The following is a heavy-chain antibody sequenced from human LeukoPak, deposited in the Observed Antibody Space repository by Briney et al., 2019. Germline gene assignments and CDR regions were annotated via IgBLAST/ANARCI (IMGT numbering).Heavy chain of an antibody. J-gene: IGHJ4*02. D-gene: IGHD1-26*01. CDR2: ISAYNGNT. CDR1: GYTFTGYY. CDR3: ARLEGPGREVDY. V-gene: IGHV1-18*04. Sequence: EASVKVSCKSSGYTFTGYYMHWVRQAPGQGLEWMGWISAYNGNTNYAQKLQGIVTMTKDTSTSTAYMELRSRRSDDTAVYYCARLEGPGREVDYWGQGTLVTVSS.